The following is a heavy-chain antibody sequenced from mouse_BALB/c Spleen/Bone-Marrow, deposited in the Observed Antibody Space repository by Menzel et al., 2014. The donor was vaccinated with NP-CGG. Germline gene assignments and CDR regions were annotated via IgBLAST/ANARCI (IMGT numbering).Heavy chain of an antibody. CDR3: AREVRRNYAMDY. V-gene: IGHV1-54*03. D-gene: IGHD2-14*01. J-gene: IGHJ4*01. CDR1: GYAFTNYL. CDR2: INPGSGGT. Sequence: QVQLQQSGAELVRPGTSVKVSCKASGYAFTNYLIEWVKQRPGQGLEWIGVINPGSGGTNYNEKFKGKATLTADKSSGTAYMQLSSLTSDDSAVYFCAREVRRNYAMDYWGQGTSVTVSS.